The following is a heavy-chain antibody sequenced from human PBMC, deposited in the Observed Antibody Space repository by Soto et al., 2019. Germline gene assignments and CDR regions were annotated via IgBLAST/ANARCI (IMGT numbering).Heavy chain of an antibody. V-gene: IGHV1-69*01. CDR2: IIPIFGTA. Sequence: QVQLVQSGAEVKKPGSSVKVSCKASGGTFSSYAISWVRQAPGQGLEWMGGIIPIFGTANYAQKFQGRVTITADESTSTAYMELSSLRSEDTAVYYCARVRYNWNDNYYYGMDVWGQGTTVTVSS. CDR3: ARVRYNWNDNYYYGMDV. CDR1: GGTFSSYA. J-gene: IGHJ6*02. D-gene: IGHD1-1*01.